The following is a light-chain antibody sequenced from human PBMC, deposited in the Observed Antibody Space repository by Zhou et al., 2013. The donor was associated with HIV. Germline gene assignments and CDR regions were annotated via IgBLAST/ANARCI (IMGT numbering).Light chain of an antibody. CDR3: HQPWG. J-gene: IGKJ4*01. CDR1: QSVSTH. Sequence: ETVLTQSPATLSVSPGDTATLYCRASQSVSTHLAWYQQRPGQVPRLLIYDASKRATGIPVRFSGSGSGTDFSLTISSLEPEDVAVYYCHQPWGFGGGTKVEI. CDR2: DAS. V-gene: IGKV3-11*01.